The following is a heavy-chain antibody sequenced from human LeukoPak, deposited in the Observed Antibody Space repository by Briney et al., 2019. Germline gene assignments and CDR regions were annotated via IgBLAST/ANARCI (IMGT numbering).Heavy chain of an antibody. D-gene: IGHD5-12*01. J-gene: IGHJ4*02. Sequence: PSETLSLTCIVSGDSISSHCWSWIRPPPGKGLEWTGYICNSGSTNYNPSLRSRVTMSVDTSKNQFSLKLNSVTAADTAVYYCARDVGHHSGHFYFDYWGQGTLVTVSS. CDR3: ARDVGHHSGHFYFDY. CDR1: GDSISSHC. V-gene: IGHV4-59*11. CDR2: ICNSGST.